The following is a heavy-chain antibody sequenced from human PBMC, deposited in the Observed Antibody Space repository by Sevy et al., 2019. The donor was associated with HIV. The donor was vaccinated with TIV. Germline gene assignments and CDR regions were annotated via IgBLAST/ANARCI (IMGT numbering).Heavy chain of an antibody. Sequence: GGSLRLSCAASGFIFDDFGMAWVRQVPGKGLEWVCGINRYGGTTSYAESVKGRFTISRDNAKNSLFLEMNSLRVEDAALYHCARGGSSSGSCYQYYHDGMDVWGQGTTVTVSS. CDR1: GFIFDDFG. D-gene: IGHD2-15*01. J-gene: IGHJ6*02. CDR3: ARGGSSSGSCYQYYHDGMDV. V-gene: IGHV3-20*01. CDR2: INRYGGTT.